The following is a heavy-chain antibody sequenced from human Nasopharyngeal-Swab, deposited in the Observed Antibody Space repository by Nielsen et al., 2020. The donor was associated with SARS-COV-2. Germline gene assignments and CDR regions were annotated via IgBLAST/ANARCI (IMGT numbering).Heavy chain of an antibody. D-gene: IGHD2-15*01. V-gene: IGHV1-69*10. CDR2: IIPILGIA. CDR3: ARDLGYCSGGSCYSE. CDR1: GGTFSSYA. Sequence: SVKVSCKASGGTFSSYAISWVRQAPGQGLEWMGGIIPILGIANYAQTFQGRVTITADKSTSTAYMELSSLRSEDTAVYYCARDLGYCSGGSCYSEWGQGTLVTVSS. J-gene: IGHJ4*02.